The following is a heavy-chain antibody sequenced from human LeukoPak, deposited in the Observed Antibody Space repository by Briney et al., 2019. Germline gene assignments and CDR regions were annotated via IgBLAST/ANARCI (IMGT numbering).Heavy chain of an antibody. D-gene: IGHD3-10*01. V-gene: IGHV3-33*01. Sequence: GGSLRLSCAASGFPFSSYGMHWVRQAPGKGLEWVALIWYDGSNLYYADSVKGRFTISRDSSKNTLYLHMNSLRAEDTAVYYCARDKNYYGSGSPSLDAFDIWDQGTMVTVSS. CDR3: ARDKNYYGSGSPSLDAFDI. J-gene: IGHJ3*02. CDR2: IWYDGSNL. CDR1: GFPFSSYG.